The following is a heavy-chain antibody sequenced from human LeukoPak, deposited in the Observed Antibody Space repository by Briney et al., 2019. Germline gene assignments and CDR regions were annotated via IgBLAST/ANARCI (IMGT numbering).Heavy chain of an antibody. Sequence: GGSLRLSCAASRFTFSSYAMTCVRQAPGKGLDWVSAISDRGSATDYADTVKGRFTISRDNSKSTLYLQLNSLRAEDTAVYYCARPVYCSTSGCRDYWGQGTLVTVSS. D-gene: IGHD2-2*01. J-gene: IGHJ4*02. V-gene: IGHV3-23*01. CDR3: ARPVYCSTSGCRDY. CDR1: RFTFSSYA. CDR2: ISDRGSAT.